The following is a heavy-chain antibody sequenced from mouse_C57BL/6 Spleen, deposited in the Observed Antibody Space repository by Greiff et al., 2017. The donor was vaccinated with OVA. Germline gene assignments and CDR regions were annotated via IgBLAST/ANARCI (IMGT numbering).Heavy chain of an antibody. Sequence: VMLVESGAELARPGASVKLSCKASGYTFTSYGISWVKQRTGQGLEWIGEIYPRSGNTYYNEKFKGKATLTADKSSSTAYMELRSLTSEDSAVDFCAREGGYGSSYGVDYWGQGTTLTVSS. V-gene: IGHV1-81*01. CDR2: IYPRSGNT. D-gene: IGHD1-1*01. CDR1: GYTFTSYG. CDR3: AREGGYGSSYGVDY. J-gene: IGHJ2*01.